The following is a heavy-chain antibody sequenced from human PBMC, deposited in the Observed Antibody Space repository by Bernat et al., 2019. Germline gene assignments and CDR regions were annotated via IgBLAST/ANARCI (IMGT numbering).Heavy chain of an antibody. Sequence: EVQLVESGGGLVQPGGSLRLSCAASGFTVSSNYMSWVRQAPGKGLEWVSIVYSDGSTYYADSMKGRFTSSRDNSKKAVLLQMSSLRVGDMAVYYCARQDDFWSGFVVWGQGTLVTVSS. CDR3: ARQDDFWSGFVV. D-gene: IGHD3-3*01. CDR2: VYSDGST. V-gene: IGHV3-66*04. J-gene: IGHJ5*02. CDR1: GFTVSSNY.